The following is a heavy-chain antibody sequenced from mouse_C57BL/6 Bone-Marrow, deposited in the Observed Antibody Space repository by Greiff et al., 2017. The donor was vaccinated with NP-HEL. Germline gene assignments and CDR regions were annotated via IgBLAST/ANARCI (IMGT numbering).Heavy chain of an antibody. Sequence: QVQLQQSGPELVKPGASVKISCKASGYTFTDYYINWVKQRPGQGLEWIGWIFPGSGSTYYNEKFKGKATLTVDKSSSTAYMLLSSLTSEDSAVYFCARWTTTVVAYYYAMDYWGQGTTLTVSS. CDR3: ARWTTTVVAYYYAMDY. CDR1: GYTFTDYY. V-gene: IGHV1-75*01. D-gene: IGHD1-1*01. J-gene: IGHJ2*01. CDR2: IFPGSGST.